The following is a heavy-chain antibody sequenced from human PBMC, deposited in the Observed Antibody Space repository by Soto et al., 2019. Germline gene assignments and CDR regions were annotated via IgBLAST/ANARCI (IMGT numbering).Heavy chain of an antibody. Sequence: SETLSLTCTGSGGSVSSYYWGWIRQPPGKGLEWIGYIYYSGSTKYNPSLKSRVTMSVDTSNNQFSLKVSSVTAADTAVYYCARHSNRNYGLYYFDFWGLGALVTVSS. CDR3: ARHSNRNYGLYYFDF. CDR2: IYYSGST. J-gene: IGHJ4*02. D-gene: IGHD4-4*01. V-gene: IGHV4-59*08. CDR1: GGSVSSYY.